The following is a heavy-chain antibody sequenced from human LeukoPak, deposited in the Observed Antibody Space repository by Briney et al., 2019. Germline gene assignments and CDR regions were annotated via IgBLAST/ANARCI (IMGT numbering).Heavy chain of an antibody. Sequence: PGRSLRLSCAASGFTYISYDMHWVRQAPGKGLEWVAVISYDGSNKYYADSVKGRFTISRDNSKNTLYLEMNSLRAEDTAVYYCAKERWLRFFDYWGQGTLVTVSS. D-gene: IGHD5-12*01. CDR2: ISYDGSNK. CDR3: AKERWLRFFDY. CDR1: GFTYISYD. V-gene: IGHV3-30*18. J-gene: IGHJ4*02.